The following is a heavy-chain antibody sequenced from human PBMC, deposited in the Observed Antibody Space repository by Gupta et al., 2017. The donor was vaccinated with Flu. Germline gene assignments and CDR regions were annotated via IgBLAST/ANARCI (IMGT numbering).Heavy chain of an antibody. D-gene: IGHD6-13*01. Sequence: EVQLLESGGGLVQPGGSLRLSCAASGFTFSSYAMSWVRQPPGKGLEWVSAISGSGGSTYYADSVKGRFTISRDNSKNTLYLQMNSLRAEDTAVYYCAKDWYSSSWYGGNWFDPWGQGTLVTVSS. J-gene: IGHJ5*02. CDR2: ISGSGGST. CDR3: AKDWYSSSWYGGNWFDP. V-gene: IGHV3-23*01. CDR1: GFTFSSYA.